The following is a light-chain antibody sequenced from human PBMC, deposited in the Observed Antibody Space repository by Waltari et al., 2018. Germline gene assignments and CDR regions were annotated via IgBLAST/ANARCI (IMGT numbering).Light chain of an antibody. J-gene: IGKJ5*01. CDR2: WAS. V-gene: IGKV4-1*01. Sequence: DIVMTQSPDSLAVSLGERATINCKSSQSVLYSSNNKNYLAWYQQKPGPPPKLLIYWASTQEAGVPDRFSGSGSGTDFTLTISSLQAEDVAVYYCQQYYSTPITFGQGTRLEIK. CDR1: QSVLYSSNNKNY. CDR3: QQYYSTPIT.